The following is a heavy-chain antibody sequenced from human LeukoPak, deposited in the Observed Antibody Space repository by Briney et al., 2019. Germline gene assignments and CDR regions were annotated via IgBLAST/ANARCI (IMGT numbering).Heavy chain of an antibody. CDR3: ARDRVYYGSGKPADY. CDR2: IYYSGST. Sequence: PSQALSLTCTVSGGSISSSSYYWGWIRQPPGKGLEWIGSIYYSGSTYYNPSLKSRVTISVDTSKNQFSLKLSSVTAADTAVYYCARDRVYYGSGKPADYWGQGTLVTVSS. J-gene: IGHJ4*02. D-gene: IGHD3-10*01. CDR1: GGSISSSSYY. V-gene: IGHV4-39*07.